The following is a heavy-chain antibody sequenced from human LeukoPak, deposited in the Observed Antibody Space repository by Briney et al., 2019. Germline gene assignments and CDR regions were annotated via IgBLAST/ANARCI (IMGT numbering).Heavy chain of an antibody. V-gene: IGHV4-4*07. CDR1: GGSITGYY. D-gene: IGHD3-22*01. CDR3: AREQFLHEIDSSGYFVY. CDR2: VYSSGVG. Sequence: PSETLSLTCTVSGGSITGYYWNWIRQPAGQGLEWLGRVYSSGVGNYNPSLTSRVTMSVDTSKNQFSLKLTSLTAADTAVYYCAREQFLHEIDSSGYFVYWGQGTLVTVSS. J-gene: IGHJ4*02.